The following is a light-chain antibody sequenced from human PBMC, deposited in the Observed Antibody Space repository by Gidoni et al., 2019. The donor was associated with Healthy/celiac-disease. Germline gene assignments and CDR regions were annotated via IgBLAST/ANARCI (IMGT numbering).Light chain of an antibody. CDR1: QSVSNN. CDR2: GAS. J-gene: IGKJ4*01. V-gene: IGKV3D-15*01. CDR3: QQYNNWTPST. Sequence: EIVMTQSLATLSVSPGERATLSCRSMQSVSNNLSWYQQKPGQAPRLLIYGASTRATGSPARFSGSGSGTEFTLTISSLQSEDFAVYYCQQYNNWTPSTFGGGTKVEIK.